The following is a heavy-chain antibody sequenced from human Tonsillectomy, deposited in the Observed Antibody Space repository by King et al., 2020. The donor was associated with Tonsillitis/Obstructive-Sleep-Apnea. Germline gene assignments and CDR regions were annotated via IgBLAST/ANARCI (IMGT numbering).Heavy chain of an antibody. D-gene: IGHD3-3*01. J-gene: IGHJ4*02. V-gene: IGHV3-30*18. Sequence: VQLVESGGGVVQPGRSLRLSCAASGFTFSSYGIHWVRQAPGKGLEWVAVISYDGSNKYYADSVKGRFTISRDNSKNTLYLQMNSLRAEDTAVYYCAKGYYDFLSGPEYWGQGTLVTVSS. CDR1: GFTFSSYG. CDR3: AKGYYDFLSGPEY. CDR2: ISYDGSNK.